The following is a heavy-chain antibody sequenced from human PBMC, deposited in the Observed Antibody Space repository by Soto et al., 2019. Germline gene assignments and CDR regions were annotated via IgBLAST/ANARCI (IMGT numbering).Heavy chain of an antibody. CDR2: ISWNSGSI. J-gene: IGHJ4*02. D-gene: IGHD5-12*01. V-gene: IGHV3-9*01. CDR1: GFTFDDYA. CDR3: AKGVEYSGYAGGVDY. Sequence: SLRLSCAASGFTFDDYAMHWVRQAPGKGLEWVSGISWNSGSIGYADSVKGRFTISRDNAKNSLYLQMNSLRAEDTALYYCAKGVEYSGYAGGVDYWGQGTLVTVSS.